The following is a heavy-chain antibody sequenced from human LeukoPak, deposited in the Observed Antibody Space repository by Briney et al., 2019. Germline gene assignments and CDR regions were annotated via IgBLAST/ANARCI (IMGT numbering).Heavy chain of an antibody. CDR2: ITSTTSYI. J-gene: IGHJ4*02. D-gene: IGHD4-17*01. Sequence: GGSLRLSXVASGFTFSSYAMNWVRQAPGKGLEWISSITSTTSYIYYADSVKGRFTTSRDNAKNSVYLQMDSLRAEDTAVYFCARSDDYGDYLVDYWGQGTLVTVSS. V-gene: IGHV3-21*01. CDR3: ARSDDYGDYLVDY. CDR1: GFTFSSYA.